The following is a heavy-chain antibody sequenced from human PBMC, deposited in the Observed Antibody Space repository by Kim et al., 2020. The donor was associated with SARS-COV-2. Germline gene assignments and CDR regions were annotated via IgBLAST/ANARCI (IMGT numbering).Heavy chain of an antibody. Sequence: SETLSLTCTVSGGSISSGGYYWSWIRQHTGKGLEWIGYIYYSGSTYYNPSLKIRVTLSVDTSKNQLSLKPSSVTAADTAVYYCARAGRTSFGVVAAFDIWRQDTMVTVLS. J-gene: IGHJ3*02. CDR1: GGSISSGGYY. CDR3: ARAGRTSFGVVAAFDI. V-gene: IGHV4-31*03. D-gene: IGHD3-3*01. CDR2: IYYSGST.